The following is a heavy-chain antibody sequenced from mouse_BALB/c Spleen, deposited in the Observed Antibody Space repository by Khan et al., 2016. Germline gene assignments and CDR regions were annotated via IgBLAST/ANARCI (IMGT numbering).Heavy chain of an antibody. Sequence: QVQLKQSGAELVKPGTSVRLSCKASGYTFTSYWMHWMKQRPGQGLEWIGEINPTYGRTDYNEKFKTKATLTVDKSSSTVYMQLSSLTSEASAVCYCARTGAPYDMDYWGQGTSVTVSS. V-gene: IGHV1S81*02. CDR3: ARTGAPYDMDY. CDR1: GYTFTSYW. D-gene: IGHD3-1*01. CDR2: INPTYGRT. J-gene: IGHJ4*01.